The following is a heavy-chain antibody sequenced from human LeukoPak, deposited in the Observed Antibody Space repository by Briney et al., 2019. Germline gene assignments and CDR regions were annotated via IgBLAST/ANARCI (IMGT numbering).Heavy chain of an antibody. J-gene: IGHJ4*02. CDR2: ISYDGSNK. CDR1: GFTFSSYV. Sequence: PGRSLRLSCAASGFTFSSYVMHWVRQAPGKGLEWVAVISYDGSNKYYADSVKGRFTISRDNSKNTLYLQMNSLRAEDTAVYYCAKQACAYSSGWPLDYWGQGTLVTVSS. V-gene: IGHV3-30*18. D-gene: IGHD6-19*01. CDR3: AKQACAYSSGWPLDY.